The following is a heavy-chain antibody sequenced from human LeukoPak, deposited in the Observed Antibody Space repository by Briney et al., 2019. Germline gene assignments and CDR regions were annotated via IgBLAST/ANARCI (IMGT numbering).Heavy chain of an antibody. J-gene: IGHJ4*02. CDR3: ARGQWPDF. V-gene: IGHV3-21*01. Sequence: GGSLRLSCAASGFTFSTYTMNWVRQAPGKGLEWVSSISSSSSYIAYSDSVKGRFTISRDNAKNSLYLQMNSLRAEDTAVLYCARGQWPDFWGQGTLLIVSS. CDR1: GFTFSTYT. CDR2: ISSSSSYI. D-gene: IGHD6-19*01.